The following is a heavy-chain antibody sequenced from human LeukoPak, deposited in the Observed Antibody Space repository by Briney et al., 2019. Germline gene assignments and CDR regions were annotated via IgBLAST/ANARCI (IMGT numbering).Heavy chain of an antibody. V-gene: IGHV1-2*02. CDR2: INPNSGGT. CDR1: GYTFTGYY. J-gene: IGHJ3*02. CDR3: ARDIVVVPAANYDAFDI. Sequence: GASVKVSCKASGYTFTGYYMHWVRQAPGQGLEWMGWINPNSGGTNYAQNFQGRVTMTRDTSISTAYMELSRLRSDDTAVYYCARDIVVVPAANYDAFDIWGQGTMVTVSS. D-gene: IGHD2-2*01.